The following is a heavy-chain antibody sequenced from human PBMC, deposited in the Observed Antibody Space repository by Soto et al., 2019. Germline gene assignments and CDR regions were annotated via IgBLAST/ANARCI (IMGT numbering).Heavy chain of an antibody. CDR3: AREVRSPWDYDSGGYHFYYYGMDV. CDR1: GDSVSNNSAA. Sequence: QVQLQQSGPGLVKPSQTLSVTCVISGDSVSNNSAAWNWIRQSPSRGLEWLGRTYYGSKWYDEYAVSMKSRLTINSDTAKNQLSLQVKSVTPEDTAVYYCAREVRSPWDYDSGGYHFYYYGMDVWGQGTTVTVSS. D-gene: IGHD3-22*01. J-gene: IGHJ6*02. CDR2: TYYGSKWYD. V-gene: IGHV6-1*01.